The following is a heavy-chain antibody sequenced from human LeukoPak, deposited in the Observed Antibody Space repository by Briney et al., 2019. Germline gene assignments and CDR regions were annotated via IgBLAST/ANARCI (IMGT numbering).Heavy chain of an antibody. V-gene: IGHV1-18*01. D-gene: IGHD2-2*01. CDR1: GYTFTSYG. CDR2: ISAYNGNT. Sequence: ASVKVSCKASGYTFTSYGISWVRQAPGQGLEWMGWISAYNGNTNYAQKLQGRVTMTTDTSTSTAHMELRSLRSDDTAVYYCARDLVVVPAASMDVWGQGTTVTVSS. J-gene: IGHJ6*02. CDR3: ARDLVVVPAASMDV.